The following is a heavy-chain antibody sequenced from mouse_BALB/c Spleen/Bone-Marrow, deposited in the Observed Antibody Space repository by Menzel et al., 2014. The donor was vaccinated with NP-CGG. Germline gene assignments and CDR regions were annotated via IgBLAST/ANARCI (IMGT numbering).Heavy chain of an antibody. V-gene: IGHV1-7*01. J-gene: IGHJ4*01. Sequence: SGAELAKPGASVKMSCKASGYTFTSYWMHWVKQRPGQGLEWIGCINPSTGYTEYNQKFKDKATLTADKSSSTAYMQLSSLTSEDSAVYYCARQITTVDYAMDYWGQGTSVTVSS. CDR3: ARQITTVDYAMDY. CDR1: GYTFTSYW. D-gene: IGHD1-1*01. CDR2: INPSTGYT.